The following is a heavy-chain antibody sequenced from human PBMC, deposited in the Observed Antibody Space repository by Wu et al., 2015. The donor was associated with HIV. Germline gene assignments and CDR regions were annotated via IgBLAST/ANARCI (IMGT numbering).Heavy chain of an antibody. V-gene: IGHV1-18*01. CDR3: ARVQFDPNYYTYFDL. CDR1: YILTSHP. CDR2: MNPRNGYI. D-gene: IGHD4/OR15-4a*01. J-gene: IGHJ5*01. Sequence: LVQSGPEAKRPGASVKVSCKASYILTSHPIGWVRQAPGQRLEWMGWMNPRNGYIKPAQRFQDRITMSTTNSAHTAYMELTNLTSDDTAIYFCARVQFDPNYYTYFDLWGQGTVVTVSS.